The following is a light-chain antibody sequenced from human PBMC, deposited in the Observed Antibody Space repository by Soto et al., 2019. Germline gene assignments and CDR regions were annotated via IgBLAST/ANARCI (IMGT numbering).Light chain of an antibody. J-gene: IGLJ1*01. V-gene: IGLV2-11*01. CDR3: CSYAGRYTYV. Sequence: QSALTQPRSVSGSPGQSVSISCTVTSSDVGGYTYVSWYQQHPGKAPKVMIYDVSKRPSGVPDRFSGSKSGNTASLTISGLQSEDEADYYCCSYAGRYTYVFGTGTKVTVL. CDR1: SSDVGGYTY. CDR2: DVS.